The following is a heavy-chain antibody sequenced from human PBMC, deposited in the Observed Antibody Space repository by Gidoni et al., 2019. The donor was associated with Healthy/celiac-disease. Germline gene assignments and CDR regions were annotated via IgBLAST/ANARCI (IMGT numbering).Heavy chain of an antibody. V-gene: IGHV1-69*06. J-gene: IGHJ4*02. Sequence: QVQLVQSGAEVKKPGSSVTVSCTASGGTFSSYALSWVRQAPGQGLEWMGGIIPIFGTANYAQKFQGRVTITADKSTSTAYMELSSLRSEDTAVYYCARVVLYDILTGYSQGTFDYWGQGTLVTVSS. CDR1: GGTFSSYA. CDR3: ARVVLYDILTGYSQGTFDY. D-gene: IGHD3-9*01. CDR2: IIPIFGTA.